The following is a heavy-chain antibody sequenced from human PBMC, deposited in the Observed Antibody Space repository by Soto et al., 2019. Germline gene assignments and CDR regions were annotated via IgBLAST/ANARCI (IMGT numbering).Heavy chain of an antibody. Sequence: QVQLVESGGGAVQPGESLRLSCVASGFDGTYYAMHWVRQAPGKGLESVAVMSSDGSKIHHTDSVKGRFTISRDNSKNTLYLQMNSLRKEDTAVYFCAQDEGVGGTLGLFDYWGQGTLVSVSS. CDR3: AQDEGVGGTLGLFDY. V-gene: IGHV3-30*18. J-gene: IGHJ4*02. D-gene: IGHD1-26*01. CDR2: MSSDGSKI. CDR1: GFDGTYYA.